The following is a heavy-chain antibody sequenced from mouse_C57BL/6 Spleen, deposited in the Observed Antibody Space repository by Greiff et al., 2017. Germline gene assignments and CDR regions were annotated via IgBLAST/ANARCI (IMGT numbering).Heavy chain of an antibody. CDR2: INPNNGGT. D-gene: IGHD2-4*01. Sequence: DVKLQESGPVLVKPGASVKMSCKASGYTFTDYYMNWVKQNHGKSLEWIGVINPNNGGTSYNQKFKGKATLTVDKSSSTAYMERNSLTSEDSAVYYCARSGDYHWYFDVWGTGTTVTVAS. CDR1: GYTFTDYY. J-gene: IGHJ1*03. V-gene: IGHV1-19*01. CDR3: ARSGDYHWYFDV.